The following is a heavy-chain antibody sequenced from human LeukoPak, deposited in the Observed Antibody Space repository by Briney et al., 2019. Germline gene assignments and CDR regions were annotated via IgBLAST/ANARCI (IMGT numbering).Heavy chain of an antibody. CDR2: IWYDGSKK. CDR1: GFSFSSYG. CDR3: ARDRDSGAFDI. J-gene: IGHJ3*02. V-gene: IGHV3-33*01. D-gene: IGHD3-10*01. Sequence: PGRSLRLSCAASGFSFSSYGMHWVRQAPGKGLEWVAVIWYDGSKKYYADSVKGRFIISRDNSRNTLYLQMNSLRVEDTTVYYCARDRDSGAFDIWGQGTMVTVSS.